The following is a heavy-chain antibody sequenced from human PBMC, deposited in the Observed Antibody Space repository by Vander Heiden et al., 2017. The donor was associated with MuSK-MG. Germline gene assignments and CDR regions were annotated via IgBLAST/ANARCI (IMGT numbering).Heavy chain of an antibody. J-gene: IGHJ4*02. D-gene: IGHD3-10*01. CDR1: GYTFTSYY. CDR3: ARVTVSRFAFDY. CDR2: INPSGGST. Sequence: QVQLVQSGAEVKKPGASVKVSCQASGYTFTSYYMHWVRQAPGQGLEWMGIINPSGGSTSYAQKFQGRVTMTRDTSTSTVYMELSSLRSEDTAVYYCARVTVSRFAFDYWGQGTLVTVSS. V-gene: IGHV1-46*03.